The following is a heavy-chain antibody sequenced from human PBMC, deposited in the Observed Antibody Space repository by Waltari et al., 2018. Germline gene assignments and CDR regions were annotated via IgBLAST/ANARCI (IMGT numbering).Heavy chain of an antibody. D-gene: IGHD3-16*01. V-gene: IGHV3-21*01. CDR3: ARDGGGNGYIHY. CDR2: ISSSSSYI. J-gene: IGHJ4*02. CDR1: GFTFSSYS. Sequence: EVQLVESGGGLVKPGGSLRLSCAASGFTFSSYSMNWVRQAPGKWLEWVSSISSSSSYINYANPVKGRFTISRDNAKNSLYLQMNSLRAEDTAGYYCARDGGGNGYIHYWGQGTLVTVSS.